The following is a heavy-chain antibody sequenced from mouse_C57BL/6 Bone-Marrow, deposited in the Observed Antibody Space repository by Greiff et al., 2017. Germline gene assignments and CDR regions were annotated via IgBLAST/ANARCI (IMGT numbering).Heavy chain of an antibody. D-gene: IGHD4-1*01. CDR1: GYTFTDYE. J-gene: IGHJ3*01. Sequence: QVQLQQSGAELVRPGASVTLSCKASGYTFTDYEMHWVKQTPVHGLEWIGAIDPETGGTAYNQKFKGKAILTADKSSSTAYMELRSLTSEDSAVYYCTWDRGVWFAYWGQGTLVTVSA. V-gene: IGHV1-15*01. CDR2: IDPETGGT. CDR3: TWDRGVWFAY.